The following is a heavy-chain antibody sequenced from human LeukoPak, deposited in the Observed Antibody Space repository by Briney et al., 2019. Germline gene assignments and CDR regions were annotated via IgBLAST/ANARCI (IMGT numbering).Heavy chain of an antibody. CDR1: GGSFSGYY. J-gene: IGHJ4*02. Sequence: SETLSLTCAVYGGSFSGYYWSWIRQPPGKGLEWIGEINHSGSTNYNPSLKSRVTISVDTSKNQFSLNLSSVTAADTAVYYCARLAGDVAEYFDYWGQGNLVTVSS. V-gene: IGHV4-34*01. CDR2: INHSGST. D-gene: IGHD4-17*01. CDR3: ARLAGDVAEYFDY.